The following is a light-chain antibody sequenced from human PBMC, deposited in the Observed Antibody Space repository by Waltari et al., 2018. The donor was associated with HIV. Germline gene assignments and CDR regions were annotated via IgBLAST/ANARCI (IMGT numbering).Light chain of an antibody. J-gene: IGLJ3*02. Sequence: SSELIQPPSLSLSPGQTARITCSGDALANQHVYWYQQKTGQAPVVVIYKETGRPSGIPERFSGSYAGKIVTLSISGVQAEDEADYYCQSAEGSGTWVFGGGTKLTVL. CDR3: QSAEGSGTWV. CDR2: KET. CDR1: ALANQH. V-gene: IGLV3-25*03.